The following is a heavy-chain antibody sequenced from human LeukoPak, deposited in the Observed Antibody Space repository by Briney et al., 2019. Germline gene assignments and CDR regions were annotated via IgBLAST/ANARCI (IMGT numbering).Heavy chain of an antibody. J-gene: IGHJ3*02. Sequence: ASVKVSCKASGYTFTGYYMHWVRQAPGQGLEWMGWINPNSGGTNYAQKFQGRVAMTRDTSISTAYMGLSRLRSDDTAVYYCASPGISLGAFDIWGQGTMVTVSS. CDR1: GYTFTGYY. D-gene: IGHD6-13*01. CDR2: INPNSGGT. CDR3: ASPGISLGAFDI. V-gene: IGHV1-2*02.